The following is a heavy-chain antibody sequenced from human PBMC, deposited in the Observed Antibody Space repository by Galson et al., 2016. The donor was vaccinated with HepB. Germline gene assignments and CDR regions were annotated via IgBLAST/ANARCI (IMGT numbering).Heavy chain of an antibody. V-gene: IGHV3-48*02. J-gene: IGHJ4*02. CDR1: GFIFSVYN. D-gene: IGHD3-16*01. CDR2: ITSSSDTM. Sequence: SLRLSCAASGFIFSVYNMHWARQAPGKGLEWISWITSSSDTMYYADSVKGRFTISRDNAKNSLYLEMNSLRDEDTAVYYCARDDYFRLGYWGQGTLVTVSS. CDR3: ARDDYFRLGY.